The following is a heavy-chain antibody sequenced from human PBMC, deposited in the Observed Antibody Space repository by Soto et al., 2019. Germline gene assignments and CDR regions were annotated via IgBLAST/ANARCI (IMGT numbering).Heavy chain of an antibody. Sequence: SETLSLTCTVLGGSISSSSYYWGWIRQPPGKGLEWIGSIYYSGSTYYNPSLKSRVTISVDTSKNQFSLKLSSVTAADTAVYYCANELIAAAGDYYYYYGMDVWGQGTTVTVSS. J-gene: IGHJ6*02. CDR2: IYYSGST. V-gene: IGHV4-39*01. CDR3: ANELIAAAGDYYYYYGMDV. D-gene: IGHD6-13*01. CDR1: GGSISSSSYY.